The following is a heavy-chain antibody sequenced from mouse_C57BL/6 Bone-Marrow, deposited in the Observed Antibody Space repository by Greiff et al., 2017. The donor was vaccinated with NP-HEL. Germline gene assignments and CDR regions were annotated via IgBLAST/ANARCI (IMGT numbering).Heavy chain of an antibody. Sequence: EVQLVESGGGLVKPGGSLKLSCAASGFTFSSYAMSWVRQTPEKRLEWVATISDGGSYTYYPDNVKGRFTISRDNAKNNLYLQMSHLKSEDTAMYYCARGHYWGQGTTLTVSS. V-gene: IGHV5-4*01. CDR1: GFTFSSYA. J-gene: IGHJ2*01. CDR3: ARGHY. CDR2: ISDGGSYT.